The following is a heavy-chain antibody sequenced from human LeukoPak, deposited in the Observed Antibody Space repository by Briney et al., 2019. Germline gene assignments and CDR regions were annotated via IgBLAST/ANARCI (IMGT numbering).Heavy chain of an antibody. D-gene: IGHD6-6*01. J-gene: IGHJ4*02. CDR3: ASARRFEYSSSFLPPQY. CDR2: INHSGST. Sequence: SETLSLTCAVYGGSLSGYYWSWIRQPPGKGLEWIGEINHSGSTNYNPSLKSRVTISVDTSKNQFSLKLSSVTAADTAVYYCASARRFEYSSSFLPPQYWGQGTLVTVSS. V-gene: IGHV4-34*01. CDR1: GGSLSGYY.